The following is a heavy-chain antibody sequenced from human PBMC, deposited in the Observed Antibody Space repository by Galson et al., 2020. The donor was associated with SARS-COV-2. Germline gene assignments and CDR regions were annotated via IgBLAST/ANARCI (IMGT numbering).Heavy chain of an antibody. J-gene: IGHJ4*02. Sequence: GESLKISCAASGFTLSSYALHWVRQAPGKGLEWVAVISYDGSNKYYADSVKGRFTISRDHSKNTLYLQMNSLRAEDTAVYYCARDFLLYYCVSSGPDGVDWGQGILVTVSS. D-gene: IGHD3-22*01. CDR1: GFTLSSYA. V-gene: IGHV3-30*01. CDR2: ISYDGSNK. CDR3: ARDFLLYYCVSSGPDGVD.